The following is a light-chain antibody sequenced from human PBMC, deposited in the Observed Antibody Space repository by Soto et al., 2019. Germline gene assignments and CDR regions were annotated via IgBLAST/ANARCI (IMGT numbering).Light chain of an antibody. J-gene: IGKJ1*01. CDR2: GAS. V-gene: IGKV3-15*01. CDR3: QQYNLWPRT. Sequence: EIVMTMSPATLSVSPGERATLSCRASQSVSSKLAWYQQRPGQAPRLLIYGASSRATGIPARFSGSGSGTEFALTISSLQSEDFAVYFCQQYNLWPRTFGQGSKVDI. CDR1: QSVSSK.